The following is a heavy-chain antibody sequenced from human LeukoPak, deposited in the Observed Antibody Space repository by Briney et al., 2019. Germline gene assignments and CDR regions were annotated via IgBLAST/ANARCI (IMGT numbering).Heavy chain of an antibody. CDR2: IRTSAEGANYA. CDR3: ASDQRYAFDY. D-gene: IGHD3-9*01. V-gene: IGHV3-48*02. J-gene: IGHJ4*02. Sequence: PGGSLRLSCATSGFSFTDYPMNWVRQAPGKGLEGVSNIRTSAEGANYAYYADSVKGRVTISRDDAKNTLYLHMNSLRDDDTAVYYCASDQRYAFDYWGQGILVTVSS. CDR1: GFSFTDYP.